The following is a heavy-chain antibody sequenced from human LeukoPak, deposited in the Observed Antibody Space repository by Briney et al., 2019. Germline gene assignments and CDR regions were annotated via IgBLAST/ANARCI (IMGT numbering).Heavy chain of an antibody. J-gene: IGHJ4*02. CDR1: GFTFTNYW. Sequence: GGSLRLSCAASGFTFTNYWMHWVRQAPGKGLVWVSRINSDGSSTSYADSVRGRFTVSRDNAKNTLSLQMNSLRAGDSAVYYCARDYCSSTSCLFDYWGQGTLVTVSS. CDR3: ARDYCSSTSCLFDY. CDR2: INSDGSST. D-gene: IGHD2-2*01. V-gene: IGHV3-74*01.